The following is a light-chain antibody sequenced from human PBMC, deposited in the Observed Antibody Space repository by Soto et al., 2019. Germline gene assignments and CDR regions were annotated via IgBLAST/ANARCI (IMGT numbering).Light chain of an antibody. CDR2: DTS. CDR3: LLAYNNAKNVM. V-gene: IGLV7-46*01. CDR1: TGADTRGHY. Sequence: QTVVTQEPPLTGSPGGTVTLTCGSSTGADTRGHYPYWFQQKPGQAPRTLIYDTSNKHSGTPARFSGSLLGDKAALTLSGAQPEDEAEYYCLLAYNNAKNVMFGGGTKLAVL. J-gene: IGLJ3*02.